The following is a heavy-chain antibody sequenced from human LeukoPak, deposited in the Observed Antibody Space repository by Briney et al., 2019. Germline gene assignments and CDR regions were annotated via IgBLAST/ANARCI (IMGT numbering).Heavy chain of an antibody. CDR2: IYYSGST. Sequence: SETLSLTCTVSGGSISSYYWSWIRQPPGKGLEWIGYIYYSGSTNYNPSLKSRVTISVDTSKNQFSLKLSSVTAADTAVYYCARGLRFLEWLDYWGQGTLVTVS. CDR1: GGSISSYY. CDR3: ARGLRFLEWLDY. J-gene: IGHJ4*02. D-gene: IGHD3-3*01. V-gene: IGHV4-59*08.